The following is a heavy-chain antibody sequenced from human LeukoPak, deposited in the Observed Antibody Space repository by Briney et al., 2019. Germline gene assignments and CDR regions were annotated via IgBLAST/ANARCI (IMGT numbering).Heavy chain of an antibody. J-gene: IGHJ4*02. CDR1: GSTFSSYA. V-gene: IGHV3-23*01. D-gene: IGHD3-9*01. CDR3: AKAGYFDWLFPN. Sequence: GGSLRLSCAASGSTFSSYAMSWVRQAPGKGLEWVSAISGSGGSTYYADSVKGRFTISRDNSKNTLYLQMNSLRAEDTAVYYCAKAGYFDWLFPNWGQGTLVTVSS. CDR2: ISGSGGST.